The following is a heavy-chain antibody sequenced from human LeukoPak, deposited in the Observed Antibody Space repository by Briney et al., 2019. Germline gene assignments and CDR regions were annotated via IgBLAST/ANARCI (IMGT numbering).Heavy chain of an antibody. CDR1: GFTFSSYA. V-gene: IGHV3-30-3*01. CDR3: ARVATGYCSSTSCPSGY. Sequence: GGSLRLSFAASGFTFSSYAMHWVRQAPGKGLEWVAVISYDGSNKYYADSVKGRFTISRDNSKNTLYLQMNSLRAEDTAVYYCARVATGYCSSTSCPSGYWGQGTLVTVSS. CDR2: ISYDGSNK. J-gene: IGHJ4*02. D-gene: IGHD2-2*01.